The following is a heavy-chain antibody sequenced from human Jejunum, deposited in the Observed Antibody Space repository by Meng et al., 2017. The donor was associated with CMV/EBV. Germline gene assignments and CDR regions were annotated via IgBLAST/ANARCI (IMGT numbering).Heavy chain of an antibody. CDR2: ISGSSTVT. CDR3: TRDPRACDY. CDR1: GFSFSDYY. Sequence: GELGESGGGVGEPGGSLRLSCKASGFSFSDYYMTWIRHTPGKGPEWLAYISGSSTVTNYADSVKGRFTISRDNVNNLLYLQMNSLRADDTAVYYCTRDPRACDYWGQGTLVTVSS. J-gene: IGHJ4*02. V-gene: IGHV3-11*05.